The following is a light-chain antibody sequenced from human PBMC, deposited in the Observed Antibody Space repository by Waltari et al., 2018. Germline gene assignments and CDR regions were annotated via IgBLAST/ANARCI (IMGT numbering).Light chain of an antibody. V-gene: IGLV2-11*01. CDR2: DVS. CDR3: CSYAGSPSWV. CDR1: SNAVGGSTY. J-gene: IGLJ3*02. Sequence: QSALTQPRPASGSPGQSVTISCTGTSNAVGGSTYVSWYQQHPGKAPKPMIYDVSQRPSGVPDRFSGSKSGNTASLTISGLQAEDEADYYCCSYAGSPSWVFGAGTKLTVL.